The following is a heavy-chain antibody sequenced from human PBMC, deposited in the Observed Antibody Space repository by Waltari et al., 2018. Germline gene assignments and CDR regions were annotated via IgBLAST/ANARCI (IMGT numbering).Heavy chain of an antibody. CDR3: AGRGIHQFDP. CDR2: IYYSGST. CDR1: GGSISSSSYY. V-gene: IGHV4-39*07. J-gene: IGHJ5*02. Sequence: QLQLQESGPGLVKPSETLSLTCTVSGGSISSSSYYWGWMRQPPGKGLEWIGSIYYSGSTYYNPSLKSRVTISVDTSKNQFSLKLSSVTAADTAVYYCAGRGIHQFDPWGQGTLVTVSS. D-gene: IGHD1-1*01.